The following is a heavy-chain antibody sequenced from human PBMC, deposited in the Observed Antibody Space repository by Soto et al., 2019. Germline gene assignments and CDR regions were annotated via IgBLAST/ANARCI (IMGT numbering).Heavy chain of an antibody. Sequence: EVHLVESGGGLVQPGGSLRLSCAATGITFEEFAIHWVRQAPGKGLEWVSGINWNSGSIDYADSVKGRFTISRDNAKNSLYLHLNSLRAEDTALYYCAKAPNLVTHWFDPWGQGTLVTVSS. V-gene: IGHV3-9*01. D-gene: IGHD3-9*01. CDR1: GITFEEFA. J-gene: IGHJ5*02. CDR2: INWNSGSI. CDR3: AKAPNLVTHWFDP.